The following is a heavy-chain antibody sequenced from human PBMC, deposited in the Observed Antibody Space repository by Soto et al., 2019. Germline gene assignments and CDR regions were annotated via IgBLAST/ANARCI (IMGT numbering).Heavy chain of an antibody. V-gene: IGHV4-59*01. CDR2: IYYSGST. Sequence: QVQLQESGPGLLKPSETLSLTCTVSGGSISSYYWSWIRQPPGKGLEWIGYIYYSGSTNYNPSLQSRVTISVDTSKNQFSLKLSSVTAADTAVYYCARGLLVRGVIITYYFDYWGQGTLVTVSS. D-gene: IGHD3-10*01. CDR3: ARGLLVRGVIITYYFDY. J-gene: IGHJ4*02. CDR1: GGSISSYY.